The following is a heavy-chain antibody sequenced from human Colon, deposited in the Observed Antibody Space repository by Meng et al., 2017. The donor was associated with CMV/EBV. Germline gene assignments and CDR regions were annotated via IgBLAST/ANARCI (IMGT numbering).Heavy chain of an antibody. CDR2: IYYSGRT. D-gene: IGHD6-13*01. CDR3: AGGSRVATAGLFDP. CDR1: GGSISSSVSS. J-gene: IGHJ5*02. V-gene: IGHV4-39*07. Sequence: GGSISSSVSSWGWIRQPPGKGLEWIGTIYYSGRTYSNPSLKSRVTISGDTSKKQFSLNLSSVTAADTAVYYCAGGSRVATAGLFDPWGQGTLVTVSS.